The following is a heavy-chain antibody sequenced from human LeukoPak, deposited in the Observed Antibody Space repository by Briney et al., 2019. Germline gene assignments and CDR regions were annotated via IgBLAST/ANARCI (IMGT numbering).Heavy chain of an antibody. CDR1: GFTFXXHG. V-gene: IGHV3-33*01. CDR3: ARDGQNGSPYATDV. D-gene: IGHD3-10*01. Sequence: XRLSCAAXGFTFXXHGMHWVRQAPGKGLEWVAGIWYDGSNEDYADSVKGRFTTSRDNSKNTLYLQMNSLRVEDTAVYYCARDGQNGSPYATDVWGQGTTVTVSS. CDR2: IWYDGSNE. J-gene: IGHJ6*02.